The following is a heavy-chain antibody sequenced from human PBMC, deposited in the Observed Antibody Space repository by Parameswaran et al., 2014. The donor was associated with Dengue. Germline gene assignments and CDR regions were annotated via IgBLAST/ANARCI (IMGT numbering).Heavy chain of an antibody. D-gene: IGHD5-24*01. J-gene: IGHJ4*02. CDR2: ISGSGGST. Sequence: RWIRQPPGKGLEWVSAISGSGGSTYYADSVKGRFTISRDNSKNTLYLQMNSLRAEDTAVYYCAKDEVKMATNSHFDYWGQGPRSPSPQ. V-gene: IGHV3-23*01. CDR3: AKDEVKMATNSHFDY.